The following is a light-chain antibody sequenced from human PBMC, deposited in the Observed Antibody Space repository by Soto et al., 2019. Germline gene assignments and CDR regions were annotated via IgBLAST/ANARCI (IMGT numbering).Light chain of an antibody. CDR1: QTISSW. CDR3: QQYNSYSPLT. V-gene: IGKV1-5*01. CDR2: AAS. Sequence: DIQLTQSPSTLSGSVGDRVTITCRASQTISSWLDWYQQKPGKAPKLLIYAASSLQSGVPSRFSGSGSGTEFTLPISSLQPDDFATYYCQQYNSYSPLTFGGGTKVDIK. J-gene: IGKJ4*02.